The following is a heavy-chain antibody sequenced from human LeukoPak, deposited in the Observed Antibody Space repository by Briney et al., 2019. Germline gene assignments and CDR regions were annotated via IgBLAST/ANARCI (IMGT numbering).Heavy chain of an antibody. D-gene: IGHD3-10*01. CDR1: GYTFTGSY. CDR3: ARDFMVRGVTTPDY. Sequence: ASVKVSCKASGYTFTGSYIYWVRQAPGQGLQWMGWMNPNSGVTNYAQKFQGRVTMTRDTSISTAYMELSGLRYDDTAVYYCARDFMVRGVTTPDYWGQGTLVTVSS. J-gene: IGHJ4*02. V-gene: IGHV1-2*02. CDR2: MNPNSGVT.